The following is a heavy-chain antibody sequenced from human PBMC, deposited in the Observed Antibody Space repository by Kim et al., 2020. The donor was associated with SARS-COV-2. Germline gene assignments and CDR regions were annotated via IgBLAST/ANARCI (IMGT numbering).Heavy chain of an antibody. J-gene: IGHJ5*02. D-gene: IGHD6-6*01. CDR1: GFTFSTYT. V-gene: IGHV3-21*01. Sequence: GGSLRLSCAASGFTFSTYTMNWVRQAPGKGLEWVASISSSSSYIYYADSVKGRFTISRDNAKNSLYLKMNSLRAEDTAVYYCARDRVAARIKIRNWFDPWGQGTLVTVSS. CDR2: ISSSSSYI. CDR3: ARDRVAARIKIRNWFDP.